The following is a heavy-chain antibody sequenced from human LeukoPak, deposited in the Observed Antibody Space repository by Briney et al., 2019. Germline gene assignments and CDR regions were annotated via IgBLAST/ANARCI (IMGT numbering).Heavy chain of an antibody. CDR2: IYTSGST. V-gene: IGHV4-4*07. CDR3: ARGPECSGFSCGFDY. D-gene: IGHD2-15*01. J-gene: IGHJ4*02. CDR1: GGSIGSYY. Sequence: SDTLSLTCTVFGGSIGSYYCSSIRQPARKGLEWIGRIYTSGSTYYNPSLKSRVTMSVDTPKNQFSLNLTSVTAADTAVYYCARGPECSGFSCGFDYWGQGTLVTVSS.